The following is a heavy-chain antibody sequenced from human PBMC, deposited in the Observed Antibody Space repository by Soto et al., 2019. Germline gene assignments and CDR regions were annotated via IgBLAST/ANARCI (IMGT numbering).Heavy chain of an antibody. CDR3: VRGEWERRSFDD. V-gene: IGHV4-59*08. D-gene: IGHD1-1*01. CDR2: IHSAGTT. Sequence: QVQLRESGPGLVTPSETLSVTCTVSGDSISGHYWSWIRQPPGKGLEWIGYIHSAGTTNYNASLESGVTLSLDTSKNVFSMRLTSVTAADTAVYYCVRGEWERRSFDDWGQGTLVTVSS. J-gene: IGHJ4*02. CDR1: GDSISGHY.